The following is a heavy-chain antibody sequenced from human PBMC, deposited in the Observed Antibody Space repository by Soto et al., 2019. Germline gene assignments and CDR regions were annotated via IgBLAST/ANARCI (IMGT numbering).Heavy chain of an antibody. D-gene: IGHD5-18*01. Sequence: SETLSLTCAVYGGSFSGYYWSWIRQPPGKGLEWIGEINHSGSTNYNPSLKSRVTISVDTSKNQFSLKLSSVTAADTAVYYCARGLGRRGYSYVMFDYWGQGTLVTVSS. V-gene: IGHV4-34*01. CDR1: GGSFSGYY. CDR2: INHSGST. J-gene: IGHJ4*02. CDR3: ARGLGRRGYSYVMFDY.